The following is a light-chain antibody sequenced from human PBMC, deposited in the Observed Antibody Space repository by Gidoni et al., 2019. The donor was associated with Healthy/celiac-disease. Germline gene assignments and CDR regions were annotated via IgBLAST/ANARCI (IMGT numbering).Light chain of an antibody. J-gene: IGKJ2*01. Sequence: EIVLTHSPATLSLSPGQRATLSCSASQSVSSYLAWYQQKPGQAPRLLIYDASNRATGIPARFSGSGSGTDLTLTISSIEPEDFAVYYCQQRSNWTPVYTFGQGTKLEIK. CDR1: QSVSSY. CDR3: QQRSNWTPVYT. V-gene: IGKV3-11*01. CDR2: DAS.